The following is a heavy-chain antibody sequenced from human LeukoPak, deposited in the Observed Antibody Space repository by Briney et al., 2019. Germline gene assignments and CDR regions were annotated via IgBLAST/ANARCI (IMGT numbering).Heavy chain of an antibody. CDR1: GFTVSSNY. CDR2: IYSGGST. V-gene: IGHV3-53*01. D-gene: IGHD3-10*01. J-gene: IGHJ6*03. CDR3: ARVPYGSGRSYYYYYMDV. Sequence: GGSLRLSCAASGFTVSSNYMSWVRQAPGKGLEWVSVIYSGGSTYYADSVKGRFTTSRDNSKNTLYLQMNSLRAEDTAVYYCARVPYGSGRSYYYYYMDVWGKGTTVTVSS.